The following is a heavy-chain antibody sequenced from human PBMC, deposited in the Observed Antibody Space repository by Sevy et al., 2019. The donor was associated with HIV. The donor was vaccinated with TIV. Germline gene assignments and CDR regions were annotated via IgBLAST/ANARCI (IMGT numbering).Heavy chain of an antibody. CDR2: ISSSSTI. CDR1: GFTFSSYS. D-gene: IGHD6-13*01. J-gene: IGHJ4*02. Sequence: GGSLRLSCAASGFTFSSYSMNWVRQAPGKGLEWVSYISSSSTIYYADSMKGRFTISRDNAKNSLYLQMNSLRDEDTAVYYCAREGGIRYGISEDYWGQGTLVTVSS. CDR3: AREGGIRYGISEDY. V-gene: IGHV3-48*02.